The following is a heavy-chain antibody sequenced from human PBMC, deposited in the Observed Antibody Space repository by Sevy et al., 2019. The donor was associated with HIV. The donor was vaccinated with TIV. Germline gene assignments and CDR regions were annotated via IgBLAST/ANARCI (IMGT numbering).Heavy chain of an antibody. Sequence: GESLRLSCAASGFTFIRYNMNWVRQAPGKGLEWVSSVSGSSNYIYYAESLKGRFIISRDNAKDTLYLQMNSLRADDTAVYYCARGPPDGSYDYFDYWGQGTLVTVSS. V-gene: IGHV3-21*06. CDR2: VSGSSNYI. J-gene: IGHJ4*02. CDR3: ARGPPDGSYDYFDY. CDR1: GFTFIRYN. D-gene: IGHD1-26*01.